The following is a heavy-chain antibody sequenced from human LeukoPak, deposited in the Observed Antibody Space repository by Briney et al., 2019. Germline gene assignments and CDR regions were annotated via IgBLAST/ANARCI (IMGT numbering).Heavy chain of an antibody. Sequence: ASVKVSCKASGYTFTSYYMHWVRRAPGQGLEWMGIINPSGGSTSYAQKFQGRVTMTRETSTSTVYMELSSLRSEDTAVYYCARDLANLVYYWGQGTLVTVSS. CDR3: ARDLANLVYY. CDR1: GYTFTSYY. CDR2: INPSGGST. D-gene: IGHD4/OR15-4a*01. V-gene: IGHV1-46*01. J-gene: IGHJ4*02.